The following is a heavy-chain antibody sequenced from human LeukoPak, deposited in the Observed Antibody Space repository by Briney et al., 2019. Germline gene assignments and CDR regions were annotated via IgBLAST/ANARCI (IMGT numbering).Heavy chain of an antibody. Sequence: SETLSLTCAVYGGSFSGYYWSWIRQPPGKGLEWIGEINHSGSTNYNSSLKSRVTISVDTSKNQFSLKLSSVTAADTAVYYCARGQRYSSSSIDYWGQGTLVTVSS. CDR3: ARGQRYSSSSIDY. J-gene: IGHJ4*02. CDR1: GGSFSGYY. V-gene: IGHV4-34*01. CDR2: INHSGST. D-gene: IGHD6-6*01.